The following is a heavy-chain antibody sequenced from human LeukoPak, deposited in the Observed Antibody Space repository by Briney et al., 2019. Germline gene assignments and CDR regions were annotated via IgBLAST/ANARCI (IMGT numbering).Heavy chain of an antibody. J-gene: IGHJ4*02. CDR1: GFTFSSYS. D-gene: IGHD3-22*01. Sequence: GGSLRLSCAASGFTFSSYSMNWVRQAPGKGLEWVSYISSSSSTIYYADPVKGRFTISRDNAKNSLYLQMNSLRAEDTAVYYCARVFSSGYYPTPYYFDYWGQGTLVTVSS. CDR3: ARVFSSGYYPTPYYFDY. V-gene: IGHV3-48*01. CDR2: ISSSSSTI.